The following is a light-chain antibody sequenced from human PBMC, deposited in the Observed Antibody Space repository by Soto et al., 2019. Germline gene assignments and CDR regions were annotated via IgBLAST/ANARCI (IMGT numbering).Light chain of an antibody. CDR1: QSISSW. V-gene: IGKV1-5*03. CDR2: KAS. CDR3: QQYNSYST. Sequence: IPMTPSPSPPSASVGDQVTITFPASQSISSWLAWYQQKPGKAPKLLIYKASSLESGVPSRFSGSGSGTEFTLTISSLQPDDFATYYCQQYNSYSTFGQGTKVDIK. J-gene: IGKJ1*01.